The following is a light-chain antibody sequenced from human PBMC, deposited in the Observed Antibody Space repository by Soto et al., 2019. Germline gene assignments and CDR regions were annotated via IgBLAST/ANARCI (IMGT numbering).Light chain of an antibody. Sequence: EVVLPQSPATLSVSPGDRATLSCRSSQSVSRNLAWYQQTPGQAPRLLIYGASTRATGVPARFSGRGSATEFNLAISSLEPEAVSVSYCHQDGLAPQHPFGQGTKLEIK. CDR2: GAS. CDR1: QSVSRN. J-gene: IGKJ2*01. V-gene: IGKV3-15*01. CDR3: HQDGLAPQHP.